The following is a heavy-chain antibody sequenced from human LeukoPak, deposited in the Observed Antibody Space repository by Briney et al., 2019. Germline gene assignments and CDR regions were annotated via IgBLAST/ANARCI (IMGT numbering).Heavy chain of an antibody. CDR1: GYTFTGYY. V-gene: IGHV1-2*02. Sequence: ASVKVSCKACGYTFTGYYMHWVRQAPGQGLEWMGWINPNSGGTNYAQKFQGRVTMTRDTSISTAYMELSRLRSDDTAVYYCARDFNPYYYDSSGYSQWGQGTLVTVSS. J-gene: IGHJ4*02. D-gene: IGHD3-22*01. CDR3: ARDFNPYYYDSSGYSQ. CDR2: INPNSGGT.